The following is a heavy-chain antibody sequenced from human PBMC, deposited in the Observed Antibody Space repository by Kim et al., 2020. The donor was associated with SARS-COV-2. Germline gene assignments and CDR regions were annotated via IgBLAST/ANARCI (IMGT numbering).Heavy chain of an antibody. J-gene: IGHJ4*02. CDR2: ISYDGSNK. Sequence: GGSLRLSCAASGFTFSSYGMNWVRQAPGKGLEWVAVISYDGSNKYYADSVKGRFTISRDNSKKTLYLQMNSLRAEDTAVYYCATLSWWGQGTLVTVSS. CDR1: GFTFSSYG. V-gene: IGHV3-30*03. CDR3: ATLSW.